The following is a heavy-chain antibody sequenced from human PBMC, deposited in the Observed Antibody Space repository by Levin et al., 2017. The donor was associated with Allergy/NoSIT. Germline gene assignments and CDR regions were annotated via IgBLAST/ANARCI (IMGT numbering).Heavy chain of an antibody. D-gene: IGHD3-3*01. CDR1: GGSISSRSDY. Sequence: KASETLSLTCTVSGGSISSRSDYWGWIRQPPGKGLELIGSIYYSASTYYNPSLKSRVTTSVDTSKNQFSLKLSSVTAADTAVYYCARGRLIPVFGVLTPFDYWGQGTLVTVSS. J-gene: IGHJ4*02. CDR3: ARGRLIPVFGVLTPFDY. V-gene: IGHV4-39*01. CDR2: IYYSAST.